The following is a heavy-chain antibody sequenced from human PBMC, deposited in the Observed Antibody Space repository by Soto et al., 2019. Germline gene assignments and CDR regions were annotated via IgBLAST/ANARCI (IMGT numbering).Heavy chain of an antibody. J-gene: IGHJ6*02. Sequence: GGSLRLSCAASGFTFSNAWMSWVRQAPGKGLEWVGRIKSKTDGGTTDYAVPVKGRFTISRDDSKNTLYLQMNSLKTEDTAVYYCTTRGNSPMDYYYYGMDVWGQGTTVTVSS. CDR2: IKSKTDGGTT. V-gene: IGHV3-15*01. D-gene: IGHD2-15*01. CDR1: GFTFSNAW. CDR3: TTRGNSPMDYYYYGMDV.